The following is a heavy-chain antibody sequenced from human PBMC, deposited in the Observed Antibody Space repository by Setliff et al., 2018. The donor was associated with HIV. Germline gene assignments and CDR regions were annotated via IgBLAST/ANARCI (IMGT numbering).Heavy chain of an antibody. V-gene: IGHV1-2*02. CDR2: IYPNTGGT. D-gene: IGHD6-19*01. CDR3: ATYHVRSSGWYRGLDY. J-gene: IGHJ4*02. Sequence: GASVKVSCKASGYTFTDYYIHWVRQAPGQGLEWMGWIYPNTGGTNYAQKFQGRVTMTEDTSTDTAYMELSSLRSEDTAVYYCATYHVRSSGWYRGLDYWGQGTLVTVS. CDR1: GYTFTDYY.